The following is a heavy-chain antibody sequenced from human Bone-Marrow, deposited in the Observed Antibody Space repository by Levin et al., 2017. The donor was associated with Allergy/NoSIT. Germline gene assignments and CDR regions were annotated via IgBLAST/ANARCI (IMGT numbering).Heavy chain of an antibody. Sequence: GGSLRLSCAASGFTFSSYGMHWVRQAPGKGLEWVAVIWYDGSNKYYADSVKGRFTISRDNSKNTLYLQMNSLRAEDTAVYYCARDHYYGSGRRSYYFDYWGQGTLVTVSS. CDR2: IWYDGSNK. CDR1: GFTFSSYG. J-gene: IGHJ4*02. CDR3: ARDHYYGSGRRSYYFDY. V-gene: IGHV3-33*01. D-gene: IGHD3-10*01.